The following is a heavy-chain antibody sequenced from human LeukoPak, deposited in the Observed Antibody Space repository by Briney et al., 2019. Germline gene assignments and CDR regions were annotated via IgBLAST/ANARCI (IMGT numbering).Heavy chain of an antibody. D-gene: IGHD3-10*01. V-gene: IGHV4-39*01. CDR3: ARRGASMVRGYTYYFDY. CDR2: IYYSGST. Sequence: PPETLSLTCTVSGGSISSSGYFWGWIRQPPGKGLQWIGSIYYSGSTYYNPSLKSRVTMSVDTSKNQFSLKLSSVTAADTAVYYCARRGASMVRGYTYYFDYWGQGTLVTVSS. CDR1: GGSISSSGYF. J-gene: IGHJ4*02.